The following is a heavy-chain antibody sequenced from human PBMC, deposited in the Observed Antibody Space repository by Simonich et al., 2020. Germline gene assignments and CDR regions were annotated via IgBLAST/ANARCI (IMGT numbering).Heavy chain of an antibody. CDR3: ARCGLVNYDILTGYHNWFDP. V-gene: IGHV4-34*01. D-gene: IGHD3-9*01. J-gene: IGHJ5*02. Sequence: QVQLQQWGAGLLKPSETLSLTCAVCGGFFSGCYWSGPRQHPGKGLEWIGEINHSGSTNQNRSLKSRVTISVDTSKNQFSLKLSSVTAADTAGYYCARCGLVNYDILTGYHNWFDPWGQGTLVTVSS. CDR1: GGFFSGCY. CDR2: INHSGST.